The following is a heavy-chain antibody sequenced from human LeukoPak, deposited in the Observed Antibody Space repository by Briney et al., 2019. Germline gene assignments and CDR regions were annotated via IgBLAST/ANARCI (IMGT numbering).Heavy chain of an antibody. V-gene: IGHV5-51*01. CDR2: IYPGDSDT. D-gene: IGHD4-17*01. Sequence: GESLKISCKASGYSFSSHWIAWVRQMPGKGLEWMGIIYPGDSDTRYSPSFQGQVTISADKSISTAYLQWSSLKASDTAMYYCARSMTTEPGATYYWGQGTLVTVSS. J-gene: IGHJ4*02. CDR3: ARSMTTEPGATYY. CDR1: GYSFSSHW.